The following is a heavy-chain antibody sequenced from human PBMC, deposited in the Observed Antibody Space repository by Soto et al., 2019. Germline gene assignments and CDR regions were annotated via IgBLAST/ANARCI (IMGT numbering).Heavy chain of an antibody. V-gene: IGHV3-15*01. CDR2: IKSKTDGGTT. Sequence: EVQLVESGGGLVKPGGSLRLSCAASGFTFSNAWMSWVRQAPGKGLEWVGRIKSKTDGGTTDYAAHVKGRFTISRDDSKNTLYLQMNSLKTEDTAVYYCTTDSGIASEEGEKTLEYWGKGTLVTVSS. CDR1: GFTFSNAW. D-gene: IGHD6-13*01. CDR3: TTDSGIASEEGEKTLEY. J-gene: IGHJ4*02.